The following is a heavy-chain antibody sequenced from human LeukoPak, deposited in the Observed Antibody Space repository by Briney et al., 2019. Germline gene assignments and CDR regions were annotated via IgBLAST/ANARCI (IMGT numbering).Heavy chain of an antibody. CDR2: INPSGGST. J-gene: IGHJ6*02. D-gene: IGHD4-17*01. V-gene: IGHV1-46*01. CDR3: ARVPPTTGYGMDV. Sequence: EASVKVSCKASGYTITSYYMHWVRQAPGQGLEWMGIINPSGGSTSYAQKFQGRVTMTRDTSTSTVYMELSSLRSENTAVYYCARVPPTTGYGMDVWGQGTTVTVSS. CDR1: GYTITSYY.